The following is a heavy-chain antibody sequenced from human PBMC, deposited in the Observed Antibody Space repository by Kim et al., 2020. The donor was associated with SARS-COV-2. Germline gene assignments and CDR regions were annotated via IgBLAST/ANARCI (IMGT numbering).Heavy chain of an antibody. V-gene: IGHV3-33*01. J-gene: IGHJ4*02. CDR3: ARDIASRRLDY. Sequence: GGSLRLSCAASGFTFRNHGMHWVRQAPGKGLEWVAVIWYDGSNEYYGDSVKGRFTISRVNSKNTLYLQMNSLRAEDTAIYYCARDIASRRLDYWGQGTPVTVSS. D-gene: IGHD6-6*01. CDR2: IWYDGSNE. CDR1: GFTFRNHG.